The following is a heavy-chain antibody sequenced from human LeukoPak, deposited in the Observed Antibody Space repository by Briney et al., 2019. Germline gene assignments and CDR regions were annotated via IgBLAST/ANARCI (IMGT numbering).Heavy chain of an antibody. CDR3: AIVFYMQRLEYDILTGYFPFDY. Sequence: SVKVSCKASGGTFSSYAISWLRQAPGQGLEWMGGIIPIFGTANYAQKFQGRVTITADESTSTAYMELSSLRSEDTAVYYCAIVFYMQRLEYDILTGYFPFDYWGQGTLVTVSS. D-gene: IGHD3-9*01. V-gene: IGHV1-69*13. J-gene: IGHJ4*02. CDR2: IIPIFGTA. CDR1: GGTFSSYA.